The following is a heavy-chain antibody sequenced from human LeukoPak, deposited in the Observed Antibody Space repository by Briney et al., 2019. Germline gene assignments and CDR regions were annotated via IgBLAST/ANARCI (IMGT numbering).Heavy chain of an antibody. CDR2: INHSGST. CDR3: ARRSPGYSYGGNYFDY. J-gene: IGHJ4*02. Sequence: SETLSLTCTVSGGSISSSGYYWGWIRQPPGKGLEWIGEINHSGSTNYNPSLKSRVTISVDTSKNQFSLKLSFVTAADTAVYYCARRSPGYSYGGNYFDYWGQGTLVTVSS. V-gene: IGHV4-39*07. CDR1: GGSISSSGYY. D-gene: IGHD5-18*01.